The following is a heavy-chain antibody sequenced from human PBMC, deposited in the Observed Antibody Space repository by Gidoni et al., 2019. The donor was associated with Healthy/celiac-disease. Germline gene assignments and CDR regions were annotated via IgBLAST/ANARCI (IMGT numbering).Heavy chain of an antibody. CDR1: GYPFIIYG. J-gene: IGHJ4*02. V-gene: IGHV1-18*01. Sequence: QVQLVQSGAEMKKPGASVKVSCKASGYPFIIYGISWVRQAPGPGLQWMGWISAYNGNTNYAQKLQGRVTMTTDTSTTTAYMELRSLRSDDTAVYYCARDRGGYCSGGSCYSNIDYWGQGTLVTVSS. CDR3: ARDRGGYCSGGSCYSNIDY. D-gene: IGHD2-15*01. CDR2: ISAYNGNT.